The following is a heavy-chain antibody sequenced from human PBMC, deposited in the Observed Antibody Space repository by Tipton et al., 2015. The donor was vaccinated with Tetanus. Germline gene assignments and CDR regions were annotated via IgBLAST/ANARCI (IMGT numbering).Heavy chain of an antibody. Sequence: QLVQSGAEVKKPXXXVXXXCKXXXYTXXXYXXXWVXXXPGXXXEXXGWIXPNSGXTVYAXKFQGRVTMXRDTSXSTAXMELRSLRXXXTAXXYCAXXRGXXIYYGMDGWGXGTTXTVS. D-gene: IGHD2-21*01. CDR3: AXXRGXXIYYGMDG. CDR1: XYTXXXYX. J-gene: IGHJ6*02. CDR2: IXPNSGXT. V-gene: IGHV1-2*02.